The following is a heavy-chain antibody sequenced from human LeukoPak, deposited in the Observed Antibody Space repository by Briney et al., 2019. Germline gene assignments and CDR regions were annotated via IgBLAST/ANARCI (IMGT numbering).Heavy chain of an antibody. CDR1: GGSISSYY. Sequence: SETLSLTCTVSGGSISSYYWSWIRQPPGKGLEWIGYIYYSGSTNYNPSLKSRVTISVDTSKNQFSLKLSSVTAADTAVYYCARGGLWFGNLYYDYGMDVWGQGTTVTVSS. J-gene: IGHJ6*02. CDR2: IYYSGST. CDR3: ARGGLWFGNLYYDYGMDV. D-gene: IGHD3-10*01. V-gene: IGHV4-59*01.